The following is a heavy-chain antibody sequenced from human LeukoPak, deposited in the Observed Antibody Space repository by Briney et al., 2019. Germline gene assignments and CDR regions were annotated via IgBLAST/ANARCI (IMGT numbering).Heavy chain of an antibody. D-gene: IGHD5-18*01. CDR3: AGETGYSYGYGYFDY. J-gene: IGHJ4*02. CDR2: ISSSSSYI. CDR1: GFTFSSYS. V-gene: IGHV3-21*01. Sequence: GGSLRLSCAASGFTFSSYSMNWVRQAPGKGLEWVSSISSSSSYIYYADSVKGRFTISRDNSKNTLYLQMNSLRAEDTAVYYCAGETGYSYGYGYFDYWGQGTLVTVSS.